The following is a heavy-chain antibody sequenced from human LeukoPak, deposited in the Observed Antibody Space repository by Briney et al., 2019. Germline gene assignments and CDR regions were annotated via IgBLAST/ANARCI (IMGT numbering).Heavy chain of an antibody. CDR3: ARDRVQLERPALDY. D-gene: IGHD1-1*01. J-gene: IGHJ4*02. CDR2: ISSSSSYI. Sequence: GGSLRLSCAASGFTFSSYSMNWVRQALGKGLEWVSSISSSSSYIYYADSVKGRFTISRDNAKNTMYLQMNSLRAEDTAVYYCARDRVQLERPALDYWGQGTLVTVSS. CDR1: GFTFSSYS. V-gene: IGHV3-21*01.